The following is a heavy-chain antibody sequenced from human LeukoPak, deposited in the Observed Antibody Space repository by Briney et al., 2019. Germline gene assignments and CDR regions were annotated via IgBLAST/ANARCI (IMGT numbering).Heavy chain of an antibody. CDR1: GGSITTYGYY. CDR3: ARGLAAAGTADYYYYYMDV. D-gene: IGHD6-13*01. J-gene: IGHJ6*03. Sequence: SETLSLTCTVSGGSITTYGYYWGWIRQPPGKGLEWIGNVYFRGGTHYNPSLESRVTISVDTSKNQFSLKLSSVTAADTAVYYCARGLAAAGTADYYYYYMDVWGKGTTVTVSS. CDR2: VYFRGGT. V-gene: IGHV4-39*07.